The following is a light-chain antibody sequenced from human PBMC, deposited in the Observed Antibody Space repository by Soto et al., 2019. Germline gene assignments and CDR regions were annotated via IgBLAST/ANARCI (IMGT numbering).Light chain of an antibody. Sequence: QSALTQPRSVSGSPGQSVTISCTGTSSDVGGYNYVSWYQQHPGKAPKLMIYDVSKRPSGVPGRFSGSKSGNTASLTISGLQAEDEDDYYCCSYAGSYTLGVFGGGTQLTVL. J-gene: IGLJ3*02. CDR1: SSDVGGYNY. CDR2: DVS. V-gene: IGLV2-11*01. CDR3: CSYAGSYTLGV.